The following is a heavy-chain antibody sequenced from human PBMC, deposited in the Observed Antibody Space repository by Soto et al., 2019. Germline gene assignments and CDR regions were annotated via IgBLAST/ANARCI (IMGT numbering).Heavy chain of an antibody. CDR2: IYYSGST. V-gene: IGHV4-31*03. J-gene: IGHJ4*02. CDR3: ARGPGTSGYFVY. D-gene: IGHD3-3*01. CDR1: GGSISSGGYY. Sequence: SETLSLTCTVSGGSISSGGYYWSWIRQHPGKGLEWIGYIYYSGSTYYNPSLKSRVTISVDTSKNQFSLKLSSVTAADTALYYCARGPGTSGYFVYCGQGTLLTVS.